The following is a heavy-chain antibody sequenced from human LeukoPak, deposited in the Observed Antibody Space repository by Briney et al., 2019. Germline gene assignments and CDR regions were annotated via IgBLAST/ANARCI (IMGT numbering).Heavy chain of an antibody. D-gene: IGHD3-10*01. Sequence: SVKVSCKASGGTFSSYAISWVRQAPGQGLEWMGGIIPIFCTANYAQKFQGRVTITADKSTSTAYVELSSLRSEDTVVYYCASQLLWFGELRWFDPWGQGTLVTVSS. J-gene: IGHJ5*02. CDR3: ASQLLWFGELRWFDP. CDR1: GGTFSSYA. CDR2: IIPIFCTA. V-gene: IGHV1-69*06.